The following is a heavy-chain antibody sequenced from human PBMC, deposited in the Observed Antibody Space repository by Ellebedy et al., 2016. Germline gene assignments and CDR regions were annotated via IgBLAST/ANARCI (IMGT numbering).Heavy chain of an antibody. CDR2: ISISSGTI. Sequence: GESLKISCEASGXIFSTYDMXXVRQAPGKGLEWVSYISISSGTISYADSVKGRFTISRDHAKNSLYLQMNSLTAEETAVYYCARPRLGSGSWGAFDIWGQGTMVTVSS. D-gene: IGHD3-10*01. V-gene: IGHV3-48*04. CDR1: GXIFSTYD. J-gene: IGHJ3*02. CDR3: ARPRLGSGSWGAFDI.